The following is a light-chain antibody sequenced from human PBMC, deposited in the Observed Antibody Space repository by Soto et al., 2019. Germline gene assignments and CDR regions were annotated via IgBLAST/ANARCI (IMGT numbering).Light chain of an antibody. J-gene: IGKJ1*01. V-gene: IGKV3-20*01. CDR1: QSVSSSY. Sequence: EIVLTQSPGTLSLSPGERATLSCRASQSVSSSYLAWYQHKPGQAPRLLIYRASNRAAGIPDRFSGSGSGTDFTLTISRLEPDDFEVYYCQQSGTFGQGTKVEIK. CDR2: RAS. CDR3: QQSGT.